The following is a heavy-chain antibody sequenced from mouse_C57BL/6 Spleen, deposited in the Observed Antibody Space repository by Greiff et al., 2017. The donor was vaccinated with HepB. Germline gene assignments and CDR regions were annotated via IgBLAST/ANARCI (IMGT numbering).Heavy chain of an antibody. CDR1: GYTFTDYE. CDR3: TRSGDGYPYAMDY. V-gene: IGHV1-15*01. J-gene: IGHJ4*01. Sequence: VKLQESGAELVRPGASVTLSCKASGYTFTDYEMHWVKQTPVHGLEWIGAIDPETGGTAYNQKFKGKAILTADKSSSTAYMELRSLTSEDSAVYYCTRSGDGYPYAMDYWGQGTSVTVSS. CDR2: IDPETGGT. D-gene: IGHD2-3*01.